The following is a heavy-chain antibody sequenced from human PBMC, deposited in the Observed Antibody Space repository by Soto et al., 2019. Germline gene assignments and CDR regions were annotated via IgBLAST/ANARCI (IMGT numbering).Heavy chain of an antibody. CDR1: GCSIISNGYY. CDR3: ARLSGYNYGPIHY. D-gene: IGHD5-18*01. Sequence: SETLSLTCTVSGCSIISNGYYWGCIRQPPGKGLEWIGSIYHSGSAYYNPSLKSRVTISVDTSKNQFSLELSSVTAADTAVYYCARLSGYNYGPIHYWGQGTLVTVSS. J-gene: IGHJ4*02. V-gene: IGHV4-39*01. CDR2: IYHSGSA.